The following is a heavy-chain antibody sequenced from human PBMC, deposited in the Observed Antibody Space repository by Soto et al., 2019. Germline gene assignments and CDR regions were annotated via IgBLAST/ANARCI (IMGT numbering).Heavy chain of an antibody. CDR2: ISYDGSIK. Sequence: CLRLSCAASGFTFIGYGMHWVRQAPGRGLEWVALISYDGSIKYYADSVRGRFTISRDNSKNTLYLQMNSLRAEDTAVYYCANSEYSRYKNIDVWGQGTTVTVSS. D-gene: IGHD5-18*01. V-gene: IGHV3-30*18. J-gene: IGHJ6*02. CDR1: GFTFIGYG. CDR3: ANSEYSRYKNIDV.